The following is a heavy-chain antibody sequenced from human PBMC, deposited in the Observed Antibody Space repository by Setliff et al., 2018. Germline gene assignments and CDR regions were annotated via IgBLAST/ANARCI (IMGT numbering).Heavy chain of an antibody. Sequence: SETLSLTCAVSGYSISSDYYWGWIRQPPGKGLEWIGSMYHSGSTYYNPSLKSRVTISVDTSKNQFSLKLNYVTAADTAVYYCASLNWNHLYYYMDVWGKGTTVTVSS. CDR2: MYHSGST. CDR1: GYSISSDYY. CDR3: ASLNWNHLYYYMDV. J-gene: IGHJ6*03. V-gene: IGHV4-38-2*01. D-gene: IGHD1-1*01.